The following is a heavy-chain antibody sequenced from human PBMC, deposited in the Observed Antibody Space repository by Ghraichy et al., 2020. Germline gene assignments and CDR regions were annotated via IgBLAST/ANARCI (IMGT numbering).Heavy chain of an antibody. V-gene: IGHV2-5*02. D-gene: IGHD2-2*01. CDR1: GFSLSTSGVG. J-gene: IGHJ5*02. Sequence: SGPTLVKPTQTLTLTCTFSGFSLSTSGVGVGWIRQPPGKALEWLALIYWDDDKRYSPSLKSRLTITKDTSKNQVVLTMTNMDPVDTATYYCARKYCSSTSCYNWFDPWGQGTLVTVSS. CDR3: ARKYCSSTSCYNWFDP. CDR2: IYWDDDK.